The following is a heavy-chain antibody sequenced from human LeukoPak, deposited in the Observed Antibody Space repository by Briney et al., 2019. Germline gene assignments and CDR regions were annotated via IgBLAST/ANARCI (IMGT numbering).Heavy chain of an antibody. CDR1: GFTFSNYW. CDR3: ARARAAFDI. CDR2: IKTDGSEK. V-gene: IGHV3-7*01. J-gene: IGHJ3*02. Sequence: SGGSLRLSCEGSGFTFSNYWMGWVRQAPGKGLQWVANIKTDGSEKYYVDSVKGRFTISRDNAKNSLYLQMNSLRAEDTAVYYCARARAAFDIWGQGTMVTVSS.